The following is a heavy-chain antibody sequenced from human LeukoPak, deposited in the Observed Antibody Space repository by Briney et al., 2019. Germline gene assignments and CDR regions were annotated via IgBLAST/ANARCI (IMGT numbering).Heavy chain of an antibody. D-gene: IGHD3-9*01. V-gene: IGHV1-18*01. CDR1: GYTFTSYG. Sequence: GASVKVSCKASGYTFTSYGISWVRQAPGQGLEWMGWISAYNGNTNYAQKLQGRVTITTDESTSTAYMELSSLRSEDTAVYYCASDNFDWLLSGAFDIWGQGTMVTVFS. CDR3: ASDNFDWLLSGAFDI. J-gene: IGHJ3*02. CDR2: ISAYNGNT.